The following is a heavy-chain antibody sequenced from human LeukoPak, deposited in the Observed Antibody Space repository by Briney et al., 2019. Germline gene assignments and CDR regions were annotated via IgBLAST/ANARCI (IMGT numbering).Heavy chain of an antibody. CDR2: ISGSGGST. CDR3: VRHNYGYDY. D-gene: IGHD5-18*01. J-gene: IGHJ4*02. CDR1: GFTFSSYA. Sequence: GGSLRLSCAASGFTFSSYAMSWVRQAPGKGLEWVSAISGSGGSTYYADSVKGRFTISRDDAKNTLSLQMNSLRAEDTAGYHCVRHNYGYDYWGQGTPVTVSS. V-gene: IGHV3-23*01.